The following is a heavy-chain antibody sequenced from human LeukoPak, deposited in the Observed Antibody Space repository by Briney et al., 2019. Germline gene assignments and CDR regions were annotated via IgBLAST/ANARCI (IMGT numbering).Heavy chain of an antibody. CDR1: GGSISSYY. J-gene: IGHJ3*02. V-gene: IGHV4-4*07. CDR2: LYTSEST. Sequence: SETLSLTCTVSGGSISSYYWSWIRQPAGKGLEWIGRLYTSESTTYNPSLRSRATMSVDTSKNQLSLKLSSVTAADTAVYYCARGRYGVGASDAFDIWGQGTMVTVSS. CDR3: ARGRYGVGASDAFDI. D-gene: IGHD1-26*01.